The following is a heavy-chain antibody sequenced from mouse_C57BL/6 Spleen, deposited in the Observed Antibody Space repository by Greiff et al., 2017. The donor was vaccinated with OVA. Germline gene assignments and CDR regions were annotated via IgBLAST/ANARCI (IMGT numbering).Heavy chain of an antibody. V-gene: IGHV1-54*01. J-gene: IGHJ3*01. CDR3: ARYENDYDWFAY. D-gene: IGHD2-4*01. CDR1: GYAFTNYL. Sequence: VQLQQSGAELVRPGTSVQVSCKASGYAFTNYLIEWVKQRPGQGLEWIGVINPGSGGTNYNEKFKGKATLTADKSSSTAYMQLSSLTSEDSAVYFCARYENDYDWFAYWGQGTLVTVSA. CDR2: INPGSGGT.